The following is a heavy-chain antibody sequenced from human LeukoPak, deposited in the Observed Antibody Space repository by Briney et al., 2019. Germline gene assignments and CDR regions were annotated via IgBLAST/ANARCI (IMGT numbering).Heavy chain of an antibody. CDR1: GFTFSSYW. J-gene: IGHJ5*02. CDR3: ATDFYDST. V-gene: IGHV3-15*01. CDR2: IRSNSDGGTI. D-gene: IGHD3-22*01. Sequence: GGFLRLSCAASGFTFSSYWMTWVRQAPGKGLEWVGRIRSNSDGGTIDYAAPVKGRFTLSRDDSKTTLYLQMNSLQTEDTAVYYCATDFYDSTWGQGTLVTVSS.